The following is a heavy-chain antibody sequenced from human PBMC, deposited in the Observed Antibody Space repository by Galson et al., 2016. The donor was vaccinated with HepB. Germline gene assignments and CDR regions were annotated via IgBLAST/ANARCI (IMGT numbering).Heavy chain of an antibody. CDR2: IYQTGTA. CDR1: GDSISKNYW. J-gene: IGHJ4*02. V-gene: IGHV4-4*02. CDR3: ARGNLGTTASMAFDH. D-gene: IGHD1-26*01. Sequence: ETLSFTCTVSGDSISGDSISKNYWWTWVRQSPGEGLEWIGEIYQTGTAHYNPSFTSRATISVDKSKNQISLSLASVTAADTAVYYCARGNLGTTASMAFDHWGQGTLVSVSS.